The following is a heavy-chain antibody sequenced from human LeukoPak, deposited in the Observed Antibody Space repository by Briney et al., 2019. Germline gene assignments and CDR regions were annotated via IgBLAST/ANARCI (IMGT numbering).Heavy chain of an antibody. J-gene: IGHJ4*02. Sequence: GGPLRLSCAASGFTFNSYAMSWVRQAPGKGLEWVSAISGSGGSTYYADSVKGRFTISRDNSKSTLFLQMNSLRAEDTAVYYCAKRGGGYGGFDYWGQGTLVTVSS. CDR3: AKRGGGYGGFDY. CDR1: GFTFNSYA. V-gene: IGHV3-23*01. D-gene: IGHD3-10*01. CDR2: ISGSGGST.